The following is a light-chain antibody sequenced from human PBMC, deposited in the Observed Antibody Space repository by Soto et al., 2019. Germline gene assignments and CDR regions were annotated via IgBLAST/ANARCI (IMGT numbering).Light chain of an antibody. Sequence: DVVMTQTPLSLTVTPGQPASISCKSSQSLLHSDGKTYVYWYLQRPGQPPQLLIYEVSKRFSGVPDRFSGSGSGTDFTLKISRVEAEDVGVYYCMESIEIPPELSFGGGTKVELK. V-gene: IGKV2D-29*01. CDR3: MESIEIPPELS. CDR1: QSLLHSDGKTY. CDR2: EVS. J-gene: IGKJ4*01.